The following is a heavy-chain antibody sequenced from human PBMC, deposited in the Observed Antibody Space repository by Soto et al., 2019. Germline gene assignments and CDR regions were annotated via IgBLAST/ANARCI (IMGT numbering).Heavy chain of an antibody. Sequence: GESLKISCKGSGYSFTSYWIGWVRQMPGKGLEWVGIIYPGDSDTRYSPSFQGQVTISADKSISTAYLQWSSLKASDTAMYYCARTSAGGKYYYGMDVWGQGTTVTVSS. CDR3: ARTSAGGKYYYGMDV. V-gene: IGHV5-51*01. CDR2: IYPGDSDT. J-gene: IGHJ6*02. D-gene: IGHD6-13*01. CDR1: GYSFTSYW.